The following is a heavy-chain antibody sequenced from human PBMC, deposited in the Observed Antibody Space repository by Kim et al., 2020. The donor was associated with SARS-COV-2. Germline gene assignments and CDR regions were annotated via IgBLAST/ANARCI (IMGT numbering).Heavy chain of an antibody. Sequence: GGSLRLSCAASGFTFSSYGMHWVRQAPGKGLEWVAVISYDGSNKYYADSVKGRFTISRDNSENTLYLQMNSLRAEDTAVYYCAKDLNTVRAHYYFDYWG. J-gene: IGHJ4*01. CDR1: GFTFSSYG. CDR2: ISYDGSNK. V-gene: IGHV3-30*18. D-gene: IGHD4-17*01. CDR3: AKDLNTVRAHYYFDY.